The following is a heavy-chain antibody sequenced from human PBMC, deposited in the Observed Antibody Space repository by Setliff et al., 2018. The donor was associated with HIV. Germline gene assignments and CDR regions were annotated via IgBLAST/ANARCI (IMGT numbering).Heavy chain of an antibody. CDR1: GYNFENYA. V-gene: IGHV7-4-1*02. D-gene: IGHD4-17*01. Sequence: ASVKVSCKTSGYNFENYAINWVRQAPGQGLEWMGWINANSGSPTYAQAFTGRFFFSVDTAVATAYLQINNLKTEDTAVYFCARGLYGDYGGDLNWLDPWGHGTRVSVSS. CDR3: ARGLYGDYGGDLNWLDP. J-gene: IGHJ5*02. CDR2: INANSGSP.